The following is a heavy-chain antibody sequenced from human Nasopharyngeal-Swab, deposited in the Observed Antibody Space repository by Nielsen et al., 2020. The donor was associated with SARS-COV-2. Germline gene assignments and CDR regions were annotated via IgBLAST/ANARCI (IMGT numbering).Heavy chain of an antibody. CDR1: GFTFSSYG. D-gene: IGHD3-10*01. V-gene: IGHV3-33*01. J-gene: IGHJ6*02. Sequence: GESLKISCAASGFTFSSYGMHWVRQAPGKGLEWVAVIWYDGSNKYYADSVKGRFTISRDNSKNTLYLQMNSLRAEDTDVYYCAVYYYGSGSYPWGFFGYYYYGMDVWGQGTTVTVSS. CDR2: IWYDGSNK. CDR3: AVYYYGSGSYPWGFFGYYYYGMDV.